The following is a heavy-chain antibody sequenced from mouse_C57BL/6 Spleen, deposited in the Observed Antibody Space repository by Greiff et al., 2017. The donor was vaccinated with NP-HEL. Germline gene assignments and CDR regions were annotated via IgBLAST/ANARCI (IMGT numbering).Heavy chain of an antibody. J-gene: IGHJ3*01. Sequence: QVQLQQSGAELVRPGASVTLSCKASGYTFTDYEMHWVKQTPVHGLEWIGAIDPETGGTAYNQKFKGKAILTADKSSSTAYMELRSLTSEDSAVYYCTRSYDGYQAWFAYWGQGTLVTVSA. D-gene: IGHD2-3*01. V-gene: IGHV1-15*01. CDR2: IDPETGGT. CDR1: GYTFTDYE. CDR3: TRSYDGYQAWFAY.